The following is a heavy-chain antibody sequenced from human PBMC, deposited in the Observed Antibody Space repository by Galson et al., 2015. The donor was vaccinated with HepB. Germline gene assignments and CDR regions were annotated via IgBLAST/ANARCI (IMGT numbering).Heavy chain of an antibody. CDR3: ARDWGFIYCSGGSCRNQWFDP. D-gene: IGHD2-15*01. Sequence: SCKASGGTFSSYAISWVRQAPGQGLEWMGGIIPILGIANYAQKFQGRVTITADKSTSTAYMELSSLRSEDTAVYYCARDWGFIYCSGGSCRNQWFDPWGQGTLVTVSS. CDR2: IIPILGIA. V-gene: IGHV1-69*10. CDR1: GGTFSSYA. J-gene: IGHJ5*02.